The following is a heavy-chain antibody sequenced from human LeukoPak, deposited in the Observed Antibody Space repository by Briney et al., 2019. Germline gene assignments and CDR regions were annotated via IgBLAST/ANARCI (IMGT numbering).Heavy chain of an antibody. Sequence: GGPLRLSCAASGFTFSSYAMSWVRQAPGKGLEWVSAISGSGCSTYHADSVKGRFTISRDNSKNTLYLQMNSLRAEDTAVYYCAKAISAYGDYNYLHYWGQGTLVTVSS. CDR3: AKAISAYGDYNYLHY. V-gene: IGHV3-23*01. CDR2: ISGSGCST. CDR1: GFTFSSYA. J-gene: IGHJ4*02. D-gene: IGHD4-17*01.